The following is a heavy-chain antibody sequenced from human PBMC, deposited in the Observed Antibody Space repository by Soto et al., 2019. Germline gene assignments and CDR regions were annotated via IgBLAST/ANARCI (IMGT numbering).Heavy chain of an antibody. V-gene: IGHV4-34*01. CDR1: GGSFTGYY. CDR3: ARGVVVVAATLYYYYGMDV. J-gene: IGHJ6*02. D-gene: IGHD2-15*01. CDR2: INHSGST. Sequence: SETLSPTCAVYGGSFTGYYWSWIRQPPGKGLEWIGEINHSGSTNYNPSLKSRVTISVDTSKNQFSLKLSSVTAADTAVYYCARGVVVVAATLYYYYGMDVWGQGTTVTVS.